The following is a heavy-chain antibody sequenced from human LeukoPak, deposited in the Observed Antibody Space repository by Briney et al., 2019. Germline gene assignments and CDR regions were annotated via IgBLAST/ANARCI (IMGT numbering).Heavy chain of an antibody. D-gene: IGHD3-16*02. CDR3: ARDPNVYDYVWGSYRF. J-gene: IGHJ4*02. CDR1: GXTFTSYG. V-gene: IGHV1-18*01. CDR2: ISAYNGNT. Sequence: VSXXASGXTFTSYGISWVRQAPGQGXXXXGWISAYNGNTNYAQKLQGRVTMTTDTSTSTAYMELRSLRSDDTAVYYCARDPNVYDYVWGSYRFWGQGTLVTVSS.